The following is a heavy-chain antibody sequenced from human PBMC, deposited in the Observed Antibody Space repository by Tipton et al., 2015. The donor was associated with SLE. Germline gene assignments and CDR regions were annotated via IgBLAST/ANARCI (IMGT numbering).Heavy chain of an antibody. CDR2: IYSGGST. V-gene: IGHV3-66*04. J-gene: IGHJ4*02. Sequence: SLRLSCAASGFTVSSNYMSWVRQAPGKGLEWVSVIYSGGSTYYADSVKGRFTISRDNSKNTLYLQMNSLRAEDTAMYYCAKPNYYDTSGYYYGPPDYWGQGTLVTVSS. D-gene: IGHD3-22*01. CDR3: AKPNYYDTSGYYYGPPDY. CDR1: GFTVSSNY.